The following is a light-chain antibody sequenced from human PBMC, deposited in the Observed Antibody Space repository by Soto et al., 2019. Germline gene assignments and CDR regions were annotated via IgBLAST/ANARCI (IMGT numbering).Light chain of an antibody. CDR2: KAS. CDR3: QQYNSYT. CDR1: QSVNSW. Sequence: DIQMTQSPSTLSASVGDRVTITCRASQSVNSWLAWYQQKPGKVPKLLIYKASSLESGVPSRFSGSGSGTEFTLTISSLQPDDFAPYYCQQYNSYTFGQGTKLEI. J-gene: IGKJ2*01. V-gene: IGKV1-5*03.